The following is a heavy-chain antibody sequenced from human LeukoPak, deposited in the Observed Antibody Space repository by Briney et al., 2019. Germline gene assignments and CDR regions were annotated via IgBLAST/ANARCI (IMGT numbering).Heavy chain of an antibody. CDR3: ARGVAVARYGMDV. CDR2: ISAYNGNT. V-gene: IGHV1-18*01. CDR1: GYTFTSYG. Sequence: ASVKVSCKASGYTFTSYGISWLRQAPGQGIEWMGWISAYNGNTNYAQKLQGRVTMTTDTSTSTAYMDLRSLRSDDTAVYYCARGVAVARYGMDVWGQGTTVTVSS. D-gene: IGHD6-19*01. J-gene: IGHJ6*02.